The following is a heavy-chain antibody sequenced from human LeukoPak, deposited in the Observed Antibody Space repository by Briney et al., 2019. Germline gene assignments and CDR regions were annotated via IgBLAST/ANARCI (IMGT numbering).Heavy chain of an antibody. CDR2: IFSGNNA. D-gene: IGHD2-2*01. V-gene: IGHV3-53*01. Sequence: PGGSLRLSCAASGFTVSSKYMGWARQAPGKGLEWVSIIFSGNNAYYVDSVKGRFTISRDNSKNTVYLQMNSLRAEDTAVYYCARDFGLGYCDSTSCYGWFDPWGQGTLVTVPS. J-gene: IGHJ5*02. CDR1: GFTVSSKY. CDR3: ARDFGLGYCDSTSCYGWFDP.